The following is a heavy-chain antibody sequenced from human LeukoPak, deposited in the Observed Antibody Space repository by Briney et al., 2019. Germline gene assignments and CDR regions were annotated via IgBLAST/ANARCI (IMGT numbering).Heavy chain of an antibody. CDR2: IYYSGST. CDR1: GGSISSYY. D-gene: IGHD6-13*01. CDR3: ARDQLYSSSWSPYYYYYGMDV. V-gene: IGHV4-59*01. J-gene: IGHJ6*02. Sequence: SSETLSLTCTVSGGSISSYYWNWIRQPPGKGLEWIGYIYYSGSTNYNPSLKSRVTISVDTSKNQFSLKLSSVTAADTAVYYCARDQLYSSSWSPYYYYYGMDVWGQGTTVTVSS.